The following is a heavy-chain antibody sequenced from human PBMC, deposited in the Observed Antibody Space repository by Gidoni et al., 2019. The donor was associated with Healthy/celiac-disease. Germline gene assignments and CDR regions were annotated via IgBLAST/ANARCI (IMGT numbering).Heavy chain of an antibody. Sequence: EVQLVESGGGLVQPGGSLRPSCAASGFTFSSSSMNWVRQAPGKGLEWVSYISSSSSTIYYADSVKGRFTISRDNAKNSLYLQMNSLRAEDTAVYYCARGDIVGPRHLLSWYLDYWGQGTLVTVSS. V-gene: IGHV3-48*01. CDR2: ISSSSSTI. CDR3: ARGDIVGPRHLLSWYLDY. CDR1: GFTFSSSS. D-gene: IGHD1-26*01. J-gene: IGHJ4*02.